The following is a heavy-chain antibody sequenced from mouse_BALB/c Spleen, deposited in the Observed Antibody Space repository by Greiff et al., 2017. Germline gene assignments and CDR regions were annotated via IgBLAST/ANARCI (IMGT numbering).Heavy chain of an antibody. CDR1: GFTFSDYY. J-gene: IGHJ4*01. Sequence: DVMLVESGGGLVKPGGSLKLSCAASGFTFSDYYMYWVRQTPEKRLEWVATISDGGSYTYYPDSVKGRFTISRDNAKNNLYLQMSSLKSEDTAMYYCARDYYYGSSYYAMDYWGQGTSVTVSS. CDR3: ARDYYYGSSYYAMDY. V-gene: IGHV5-4*02. D-gene: IGHD1-1*01. CDR2: ISDGGSYT.